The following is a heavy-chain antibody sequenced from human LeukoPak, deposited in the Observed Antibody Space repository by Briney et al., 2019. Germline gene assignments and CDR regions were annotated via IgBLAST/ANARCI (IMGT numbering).Heavy chain of an antibody. CDR2: ISSSGSTI. CDR1: GFTFSSYE. CDR3: ARTVARIGY. Sequence: GGSLRLSCAASGFTFSSYEMNWVRQAPGRGLEWVSHISSSGSTIYYTDSVKGRFTISRDNSKNSLYLQMNSLRAEDTAIYYCARTVARIGYWGQGTLVTVSS. V-gene: IGHV3-48*03. D-gene: IGHD4-23*01. J-gene: IGHJ4*02.